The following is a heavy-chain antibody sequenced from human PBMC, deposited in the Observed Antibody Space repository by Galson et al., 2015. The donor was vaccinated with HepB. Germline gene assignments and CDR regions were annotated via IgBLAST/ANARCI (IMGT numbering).Heavy chain of an antibody. V-gene: IGHV3-53*01. CDR2: IYIGGTT. D-gene: IGHD5-12*01. J-gene: IGHJ4*02. CDR3: ARGGYSYFDF. Sequence: SLRLSCAASGFTVSSNYMSWVRQAPGKGLEWVSVIYIGGTTNYEDSVRGRFTISRDNAKHTLYLQMNSLRAEDTAVYFCARGGYSYFDFCGQGARVTVSS. CDR1: GFTVSSNY.